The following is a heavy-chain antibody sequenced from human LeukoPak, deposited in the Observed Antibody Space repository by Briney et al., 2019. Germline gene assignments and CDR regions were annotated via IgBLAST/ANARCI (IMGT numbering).Heavy chain of an antibody. CDR3: ARDRTMTTVTDFDS. V-gene: IGHV3-20*04. CDR1: GFIFDDYA. D-gene: IGHD4-17*01. CDR2: ITWYGGST. J-gene: IGHJ4*02. Sequence: GGSLRLSCAASGFIFDDYAMSWVRQAPGRGLEWVSVITWYGGSTSYADSVKGRFTISRDNAKNSLYLQMNSLRAEDTALYYCARDRTMTTVTDFDSWGQGTLVTVSS.